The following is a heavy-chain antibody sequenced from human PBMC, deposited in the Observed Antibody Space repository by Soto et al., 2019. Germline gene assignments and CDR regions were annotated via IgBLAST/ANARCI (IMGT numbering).Heavy chain of an antibody. CDR2: ISSRGGST. Sequence: EVQLLESGGDLVQPGGSLRLSCAASGFTFNNYAMSWVRQAPGKGLQWVSGISSRGGSTYYADSVKGRFTISRDNSKNTLSLQMNSLRAEDAALYYCAKDTNGDYVGGFEMWGQGTKVTVSS. V-gene: IGHV3-23*01. CDR1: GFTFNNYA. D-gene: IGHD4-17*01. J-gene: IGHJ3*02. CDR3: AKDTNGDYVGGFEM.